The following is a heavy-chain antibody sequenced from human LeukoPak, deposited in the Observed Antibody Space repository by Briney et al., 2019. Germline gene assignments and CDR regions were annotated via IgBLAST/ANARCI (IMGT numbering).Heavy chain of an antibody. CDR3: ARHPDVKGARILFEDYYDSSGYYYFDY. V-gene: IGHV5-51*01. J-gene: IGHJ4*02. CDR2: IYPGDSDT. D-gene: IGHD3-22*01. Sequence: GESLKISCKGSGYSFTSYWIGWVRQMPGKGLEWMGIIYPGDSDTRYSPSFQGQVTISADKSISTAYLQWSSLKASDTAMYYCARHPDVKGARILFEDYYDSSGYYYFDYWGQGTLVTVSS. CDR1: GYSFTSYW.